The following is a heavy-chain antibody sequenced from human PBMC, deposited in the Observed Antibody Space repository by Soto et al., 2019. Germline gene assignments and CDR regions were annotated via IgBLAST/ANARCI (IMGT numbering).Heavy chain of an antibody. Sequence: QMQLVQSGAEVKKTGSSVKVSCKASGYTFTSYAMHWVRQAPGQRLEWMGWINAGNGNTKYSQKFQGRVTITRDTSASTAYMELSSLRSEDTAVYYCASSLERLGDLDYWGQGTLVTVSS. V-gene: IGHV1-3*01. CDR2: INAGNGNT. J-gene: IGHJ4*02. D-gene: IGHD1-1*01. CDR1: GYTFTSYA. CDR3: ASSLERLGDLDY.